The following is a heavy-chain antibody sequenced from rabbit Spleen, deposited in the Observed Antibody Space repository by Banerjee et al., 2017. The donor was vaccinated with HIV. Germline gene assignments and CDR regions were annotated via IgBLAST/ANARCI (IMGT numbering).Heavy chain of an antibody. CDR2: INIVTGKS. D-gene: IGHD8-1*01. V-gene: IGHV1S45*01. CDR1: GVSLNDKDV. J-gene: IGHJ6*01. Sequence: EQLEESGGGLAKPEGSLTLTCKASGVSLNDKDVMCWVRQAPGKGLEWIACINIVTGKSVYASWAKGRFIMFRTSSTTVTLQMTSLTAADTATYFCARDTGSSFSSYGMDLWGPGTLVTVS. CDR3: ARDTGSSFSSYGMDL.